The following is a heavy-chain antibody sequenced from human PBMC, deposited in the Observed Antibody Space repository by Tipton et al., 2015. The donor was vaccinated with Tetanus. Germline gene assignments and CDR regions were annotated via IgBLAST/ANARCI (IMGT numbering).Heavy chain of an antibody. J-gene: IGHJ4*02. CDR2: INPNSGVT. CDR1: GYSFTGHY. D-gene: IGHD2/OR15-2a*01. Sequence: QLVQSGAEVKNPGASAKVSCKASGYSFTGHYMHWVRQASGQGLEWMGWINPNSGVTSYAQKFQGRVTMTRDTSTSTAYMELSRLRFDDPAVYYCARDSQNIPTEGTSVAACWGRGTLVTVSS. CDR3: ARDSQNIPTEGTSVAAC. V-gene: IGHV1-2*02.